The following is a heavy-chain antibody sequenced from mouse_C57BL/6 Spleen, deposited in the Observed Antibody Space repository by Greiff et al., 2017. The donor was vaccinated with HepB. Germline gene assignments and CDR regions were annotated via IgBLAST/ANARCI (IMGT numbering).Heavy chain of an antibody. D-gene: IGHD2-2*01. CDR1: GFTFSDYG. CDR2: ISSGSSTI. V-gene: IGHV5-17*01. J-gene: IGHJ4*01. Sequence: DVQLVESGGGLVKPGGSLKLSCAASGFTFSDYGMHWVRQAPEKGLEWVAYISSGSSTIYYADTVKGRFTISRDNAKNTLFLQMTSLRSEDTAMYYCAREYSGYGVSYYAMDYWGQGTSVTVSS. CDR3: AREYSGYGVSYYAMDY.